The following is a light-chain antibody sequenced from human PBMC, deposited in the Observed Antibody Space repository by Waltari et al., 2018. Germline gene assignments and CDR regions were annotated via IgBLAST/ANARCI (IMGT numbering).Light chain of an antibody. CDR1: SGDVGGYNY. Sequence: QSALTQPASVSGSPGQSITISCAGSSGDVGGYNYVSWYQQYPGNAPKLMIYDVNKRPSGVSYSFSGSKSGNTASLTISGLQGEDEADYYCISYTASGAWLFGGGTKLTVL. CDR2: DVN. V-gene: IGLV2-14*01. CDR3: ISYTASGAWL. J-gene: IGLJ3*02.